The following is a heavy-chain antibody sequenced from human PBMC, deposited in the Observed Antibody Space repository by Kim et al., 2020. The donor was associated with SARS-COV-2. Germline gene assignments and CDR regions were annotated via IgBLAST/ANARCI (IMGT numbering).Heavy chain of an antibody. J-gene: IGHJ4*01. CDR1: GEPLSGYY. Sequence: SETLSLTCAVYGEPLSGYYWNWIRQPPGKGLEWIGEIYHSGSTNYNPSLKSRVTISLDTSKNQVSLKVSSVTAADTAVYYVARGLSHLPFDYWGHGTLVT. CDR2: IYHSGST. CDR3: ARGLSHLPFDY. V-gene: IGHV4-34*01.